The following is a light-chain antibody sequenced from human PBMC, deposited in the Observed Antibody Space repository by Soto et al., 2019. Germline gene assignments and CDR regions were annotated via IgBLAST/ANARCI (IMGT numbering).Light chain of an antibody. CDR1: TSNLGGNT. CDR3: AAWDDSLNAVV. CDR2: TNN. J-gene: IGLJ2*01. Sequence: QSVLTQPPSVSGTPGHKVSFSCSGSTSNLGGNTVNWYQQLPGTAPKLLIYTNNQRPSGVPDRFSGSKSGTSASLAISGLRSEDEADFYCAAWDDSLNAVVFGGGTKLTVL. V-gene: IGLV1-44*01.